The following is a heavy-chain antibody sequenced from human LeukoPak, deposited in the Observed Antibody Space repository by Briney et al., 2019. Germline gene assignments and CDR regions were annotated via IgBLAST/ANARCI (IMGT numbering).Heavy chain of an antibody. CDR3: AKDASPYY. CDR2: ISGSGGNT. Sequence: PGGSLRLSCAASGFTFSSFAMTWVRQAPGKGLEWVSGISGSGGNTYCADSVKGRCTISRDNSKNTLYLQMNSLRAEDTAVYYCAKDASPYYWGQGTLVTVSS. CDR1: GFTFSSFA. J-gene: IGHJ4*02. V-gene: IGHV3-23*01.